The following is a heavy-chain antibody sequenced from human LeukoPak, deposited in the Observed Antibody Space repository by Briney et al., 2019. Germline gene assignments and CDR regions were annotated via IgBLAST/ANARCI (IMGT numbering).Heavy chain of an antibody. Sequence: KSGGSLRLSCAASGFTFSSYSMNWVRQAPGKGLEWVSSISSSSSYIYYADSVKGRFTISRDNAKNSLYLQMNSLRAEDTAVYYCARDPLYSGSYYGGGYWGQGTLVTVSS. J-gene: IGHJ4*02. CDR2: ISSSSSYI. CDR1: GFTFSSYS. V-gene: IGHV3-21*01. CDR3: ARDPLYSGSYYGGGY. D-gene: IGHD1-26*01.